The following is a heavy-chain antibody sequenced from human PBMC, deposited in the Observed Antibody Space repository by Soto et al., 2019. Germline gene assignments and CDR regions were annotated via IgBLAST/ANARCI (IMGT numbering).Heavy chain of an antibody. CDR1: GDPIGSGDFY. V-gene: IGHV4-30-4*01. CDR2: IYHSGTT. J-gene: IGHJ5*01. CDR3: ARDLLVFDSSGFHF. Sequence: QVQLQESGPGLVKASQTLSLNCTVSGDPIGSGDFYWTWIRQTPGRGLEWIGNIYHSGTTSYNPSLASRIAISIDTSKNVFSLSLASVAVADTAVYFCARDLLVFDSSGFHFWGRGILVSFAS. D-gene: IGHD3-22*01.